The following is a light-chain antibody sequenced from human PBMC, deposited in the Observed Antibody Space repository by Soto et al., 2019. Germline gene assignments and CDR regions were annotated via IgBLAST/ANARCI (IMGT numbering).Light chain of an antibody. V-gene: IGKV3-11*01. Sequence: EIVLTQSPATLSSFPGDRVTLSCRASQAVNTRLAWHQHKPGQAPRLLLYLISNRAAGIPARVSGSGSGTDFTLTISDVEPEDFAVYYWHQRQSWPRTFGQGTKVDIK. CDR1: QAVNTR. CDR2: LIS. CDR3: HQRQSWPRT. J-gene: IGKJ1*01.